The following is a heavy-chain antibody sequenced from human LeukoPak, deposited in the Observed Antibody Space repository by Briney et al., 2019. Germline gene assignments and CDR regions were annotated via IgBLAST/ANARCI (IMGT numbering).Heavy chain of an antibody. Sequence: PSETLSLTCAVYGGSLSGYYWSWIRQPPGKGLEWIGEINHSGSTNYNPSLKSRVTISVDTSKNQFSLKLSSVTAADTAVYYCAREQLVLSHFDYWGQGTLVTVSS. D-gene: IGHD6-13*01. CDR1: GGSLSGYY. V-gene: IGHV4-34*01. J-gene: IGHJ4*02. CDR2: INHSGST. CDR3: AREQLVLSHFDY.